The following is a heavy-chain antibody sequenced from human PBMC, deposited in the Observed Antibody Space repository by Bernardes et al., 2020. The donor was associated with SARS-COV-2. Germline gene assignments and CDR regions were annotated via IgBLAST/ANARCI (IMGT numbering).Heavy chain of an antibody. CDR3: ASAPGIAVAGTGVPFDP. V-gene: IGHV3-48*03. Sequence: GSLRLSCAASGFTFSSYEMNWVRQAPGKGLEWVSYISSSGSTIYYADSVKGRFTISRDNAKTSLFLQMNSLRAEDTAVYYCASAPGIAVAGTGVPFDPWGQGTLVTVSS. CDR1: GFTFSSYE. J-gene: IGHJ5*02. D-gene: IGHD6-19*01. CDR2: ISSSGSTI.